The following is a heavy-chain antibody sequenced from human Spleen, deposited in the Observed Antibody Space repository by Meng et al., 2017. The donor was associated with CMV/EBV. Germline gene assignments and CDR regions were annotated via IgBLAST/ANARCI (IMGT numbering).Heavy chain of an antibody. D-gene: IGHD3-22*01. Sequence: SETLSLTCAVYGGSFSGYYWSWIRQPPGKGLEWIGEINHSGSTNYNPSLKSRVTISVDTSKKQFSLKLSSVTAADTAVYYCARLGVVIGYYWGQGTLVTVSS. CDR3: ARLGVVIGYY. CDR1: GGSFSGYY. CDR2: INHSGST. V-gene: IGHV4-34*01. J-gene: IGHJ4*02.